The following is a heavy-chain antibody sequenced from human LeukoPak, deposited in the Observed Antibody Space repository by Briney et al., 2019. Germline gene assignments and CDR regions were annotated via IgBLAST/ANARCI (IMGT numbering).Heavy chain of an antibody. D-gene: IGHD3-22*01. J-gene: IGHJ5*02. CDR3: ARQDSSGYYTNWFDP. CDR1: GYSFTSYW. CDR2: IDPSDSYT. V-gene: IGHV5-10-1*01. Sequence: GESLQISCQGSGYSFTSYWISWVRQMPGKGLEWMGRIDPSDSYTNYSPSFQGHVTISADKSISTAYLQWSSLKASDTAMYYCARQDSSGYYTNWFDPWGQGTLVTVSS.